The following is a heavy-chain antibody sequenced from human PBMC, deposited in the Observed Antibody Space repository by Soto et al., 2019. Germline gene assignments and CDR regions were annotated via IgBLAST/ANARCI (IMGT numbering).Heavy chain of an antibody. CDR3: TRGVDYEYYYNMDV. CDR1: GFTFSGSA. V-gene: IGHV3-73*01. D-gene: IGHD4-17*01. J-gene: IGHJ6*02. Sequence: GGSLRLSCAASGFTFSGSAMHWVRQASGKGLEWVGRIRSKPKNYATAYVASVKGRFTISRDDSKNTAFLQMNSLKTEDTAVYYCTRGVDYEYYYNMDVWGHGTTVTVSS. CDR2: IRSKPKNYAT.